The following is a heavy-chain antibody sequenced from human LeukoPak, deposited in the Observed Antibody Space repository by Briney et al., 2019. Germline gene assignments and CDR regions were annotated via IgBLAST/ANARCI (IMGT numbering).Heavy chain of an antibody. CDR2: MNPNSGNT. CDR1: GYTFTSYD. CDR3: ARWCSGGSCYSTTDYYYYGMDV. V-gene: IGHV1-8*01. J-gene: IGHJ6*02. D-gene: IGHD2-15*01. Sequence: ASVTVSCKASGYTFTSYDINWVRQATGQGLEWMGWMNPNSGNTGYAQKFQGRVTMTGNTSISTAYMELSSLRSEDTAVYYCARWCSGGSCYSTTDYYYYGMDVWGQGTTVTASS.